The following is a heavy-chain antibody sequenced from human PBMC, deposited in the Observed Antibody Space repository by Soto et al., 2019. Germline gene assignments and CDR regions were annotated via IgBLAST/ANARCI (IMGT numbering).Heavy chain of an antibody. CDR3: ARGPYDYVWGSNPPHFDY. CDR2: ISSSGSTI. D-gene: IGHD3-16*02. V-gene: IGHV3-11*01. CDR1: GFTFSDYY. J-gene: IGHJ4*02. Sequence: PGGSLRLSCAASGFTFSDYYMNWIRQAPGKGLEWVSYISSSGSTIYYADSVKGRFTISRDNAKNSLYLQMNSLRAEGTAVYYCARGPYDYVWGSNPPHFDYWGQGTLVTVSS.